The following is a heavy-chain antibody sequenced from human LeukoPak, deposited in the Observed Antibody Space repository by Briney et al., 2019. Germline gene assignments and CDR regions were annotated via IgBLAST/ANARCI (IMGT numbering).Heavy chain of an antibody. V-gene: IGHV1-18*01. D-gene: IGHD3-3*01. CDR2: ISAYNGNT. J-gene: IGHJ6*02. Sequence: GASVKVSCKASGYTCTSYGISWVRQAPGQGLEWMGWISAYNGNTNYAQKLQGRVTMTTDTSTSTAYMELRSLRSDDTAVYYCARGGYDFWSGYYEAPRNYGMDVWGQGTTVTVSS. CDR3: ARGGYDFWSGYYEAPRNYGMDV. CDR1: GYTCTSYG.